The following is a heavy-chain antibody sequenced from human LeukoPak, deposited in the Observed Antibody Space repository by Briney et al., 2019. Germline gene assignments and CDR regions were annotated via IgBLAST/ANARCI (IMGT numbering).Heavy chain of an antibody. Sequence: GGSLRLSCVASGFTVSSNYMSWVRQAPGKGLEWVSLLYSDGSTFYGDYVKGGFTISRDNSKNTVYLQMKSLSGEDTAVYYCARDSSSFPNYFDYWGQGTLVTVSS. J-gene: IGHJ4*02. V-gene: IGHV3-53*01. CDR1: GFTVSSNY. CDR2: LYSDGST. CDR3: ARDSSSFPNYFDY. D-gene: IGHD2/OR15-2a*01.